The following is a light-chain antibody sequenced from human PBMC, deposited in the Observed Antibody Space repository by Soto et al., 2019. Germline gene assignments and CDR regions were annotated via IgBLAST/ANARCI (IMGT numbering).Light chain of an antibody. CDR2: GAS. CDR3: LQNYYSFRT. Sequence: AIQLTQSPSSLSASVGDRVTITCRASQGIANDLGWYQQKPWKAPRLLIFGASFLQSGVPSRFRGSGSGTDFTLTINGLQPEDFATYYCLQNYYSFRTFGQGTKVEIK. V-gene: IGKV1-6*01. J-gene: IGKJ1*01. CDR1: QGIAND.